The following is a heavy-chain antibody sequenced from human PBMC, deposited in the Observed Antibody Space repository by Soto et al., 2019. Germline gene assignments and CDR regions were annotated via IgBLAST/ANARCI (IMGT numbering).Heavy chain of an antibody. Sequence: QVRLQESGPGLVRPSQTLSLTCSVSGDSLTIGGHYWTWIRQHPGKGLEWIGYIYHSWSTYYSPCLKSRVTISVDTSVNQVSLKLSSITAADTAVYYCERGGDVFNLWGQGKMVTVSS. V-gene: IGHV4-31*03. J-gene: IGHJ3*01. CDR3: ERGGDVFNL. CDR2: IYHSWST. CDR1: GDSLTIGGHY.